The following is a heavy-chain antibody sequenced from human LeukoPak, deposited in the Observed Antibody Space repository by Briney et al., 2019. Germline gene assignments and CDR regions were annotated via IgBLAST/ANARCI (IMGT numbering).Heavy chain of an antibody. Sequence: ASVKVSCKASGGTFSSYAISWVRQAPGQGLEWMGRIIPILGIANYAQKFQGRVTITADKSSSTAYMELSSLRSEDTAVYYCWRVIEEDDYDSSGYQYWGQGTLVTVSS. J-gene: IGHJ4*02. CDR1: GGTFSSYA. CDR3: WRVIEEDDYDSSGYQY. V-gene: IGHV1-69*04. CDR2: IIPILGIA. D-gene: IGHD3-22*01.